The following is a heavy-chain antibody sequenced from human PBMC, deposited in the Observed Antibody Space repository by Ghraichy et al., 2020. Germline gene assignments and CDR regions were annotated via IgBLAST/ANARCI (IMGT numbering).Heavy chain of an antibody. CDR1: GFTFSTYW. CDR3: AKDRARGYSGYDSNFDY. J-gene: IGHJ4*02. V-gene: IGHV3-7*01. D-gene: IGHD5-12*01. Sequence: GESLNISCAASGFTFSTYWMSWVHQAPGKGLEWVASIKQDGDEKFYVDSVKGRFTISRDNAKNSLFLQMNSLRAEDTAVYYCAKDRARGYSGYDSNFDYWGQGTLVTVSS. CDR2: IKQDGDEK.